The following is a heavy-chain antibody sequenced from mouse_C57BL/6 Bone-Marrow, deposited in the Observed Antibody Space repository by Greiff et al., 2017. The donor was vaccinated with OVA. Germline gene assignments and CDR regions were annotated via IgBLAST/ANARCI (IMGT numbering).Heavy chain of an antibody. CDR3: ARDAYYGSRYYAMDY. D-gene: IGHD1-1*01. Sequence: EVQLVESGGGLVQSGRSLRLSCATSGFTFSDFYMEWVRQAPGKGLEWIAASRNKANDYTTEYSASVKGRFIVSRDTSQSILYLQMNALRAEDTAIYYCARDAYYGSRYYAMDYWGQGTSVTVSS. CDR2: SRNKANDYTT. V-gene: IGHV7-1*01. J-gene: IGHJ4*01. CDR1: GFTFSDFY.